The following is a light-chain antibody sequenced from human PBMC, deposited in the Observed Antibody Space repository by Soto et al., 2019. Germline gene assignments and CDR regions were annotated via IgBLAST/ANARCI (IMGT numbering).Light chain of an antibody. Sequence: EIVLTQSPGTLSLSPGERATLSCRASQSVSSGYLAWYQQKPGQAPRLLIFDASRRATGIPDRFSGSGSGTVFTLAISRLEPEDFAVYYCQQYSGSPLTFGQGTRLEIK. V-gene: IGKV3-20*01. CDR1: QSVSSGY. J-gene: IGKJ5*01. CDR3: QQYSGSPLT. CDR2: DAS.